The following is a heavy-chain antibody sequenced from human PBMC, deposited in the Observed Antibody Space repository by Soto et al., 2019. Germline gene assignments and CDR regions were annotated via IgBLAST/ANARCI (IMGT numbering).Heavy chain of an antibody. CDR1: GCSFTTFW. V-gene: IGHV5-51*01. D-gene: IGHD6-13*01. CDR3: ARGRSEVSWSRHYCDY. CDR2: IYPGDSHS. J-gene: IGHJ4*02. Sequence: GESLKIPCTRSGCSFTTFWIAWERQIPGKGLEWMGIIYPGDSHSRISPSFQGQLTISADWSLSTAYLPWTSLKASDTAMYFCARGRSEVSWSRHYCDYWGQGTLVTVSS.